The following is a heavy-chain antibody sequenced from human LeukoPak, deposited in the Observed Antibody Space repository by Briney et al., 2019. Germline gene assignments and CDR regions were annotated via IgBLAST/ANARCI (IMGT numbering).Heavy chain of an antibody. CDR1: GGSISSYY. V-gene: IGHV4-59*01. J-gene: IGHJ4*02. CDR3: ARRAVGPTIPFDY. Sequence: SETLSLTCTVSGGSISSYYWSWIRQPPGEGPEWIGYIYYSGSTNYNPSLKSRVTMSVDTSKNQFSLKLSSVTAADTAVYYCARRAVGPTIPFDYWGQGTLVTVSS. CDR2: IYYSGST. D-gene: IGHD1-26*01.